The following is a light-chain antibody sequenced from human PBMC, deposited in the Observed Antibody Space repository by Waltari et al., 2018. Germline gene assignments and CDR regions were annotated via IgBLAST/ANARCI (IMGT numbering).Light chain of an antibody. CDR1: QGISSY. J-gene: IGKJ4*01. Sequence: DIQLTKSPSFLSASVGDRVTITCRASQGISSYLVWYQQKPGKAPKVLISAASTLQTGVPSRFSGSGSGTEFTLTISSLQPEDFATYYCQQVNGYPLTFGGGTKVEIK. CDR2: AAS. V-gene: IGKV1-9*01. CDR3: QQVNGYPLT.